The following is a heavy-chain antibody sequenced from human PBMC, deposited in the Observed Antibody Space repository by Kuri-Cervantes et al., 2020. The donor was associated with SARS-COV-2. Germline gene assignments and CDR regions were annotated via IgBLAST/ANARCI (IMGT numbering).Heavy chain of an antibody. D-gene: IGHD2-2*01. CDR1: GFTFSSYA. CDR3: ARANVVVPAAMGFDP. Sequence: GESLKISCAASGFTFSSYAMHWVRQAPGKGLEWVANIKQDGSEKYYVDSVKGRFTISRDNAKNSLYLQMNSLRAEDTAVYYCARANVVVPAAMGFDPWGQGTLVTVSS. CDR2: IKQDGSEK. V-gene: IGHV3-7*01. J-gene: IGHJ5*02.